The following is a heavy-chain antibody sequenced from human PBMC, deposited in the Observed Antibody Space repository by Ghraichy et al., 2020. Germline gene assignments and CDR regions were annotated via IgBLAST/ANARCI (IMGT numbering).Heavy chain of an antibody. J-gene: IGHJ6*02. Sequence: GESLNISCAASGFTFRTFRMHWVRQAPGKGLVWVSRINSDESRTNYADSVKGRFTISRDNAKNIVYLQMDSLRAEDTAIYYCVRELELRPDYYYGLDVWGRGTTVTVSS. CDR3: VRELELRPDYYYGLDV. D-gene: IGHD1-7*01. CDR1: GFTFRTFR. V-gene: IGHV3-74*01. CDR2: INSDESRT.